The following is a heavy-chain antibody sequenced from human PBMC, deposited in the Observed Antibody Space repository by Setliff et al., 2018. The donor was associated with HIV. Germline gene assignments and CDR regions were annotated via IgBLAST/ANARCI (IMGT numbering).Heavy chain of an antibody. D-gene: IGHD2-2*01. CDR1: GYTFTQSHD. CDR2: INLVTTKT. J-gene: IGHJ4*02. CDR3: ARESACSSTSCPKVLDY. Sequence: ASVKVSCKTSGYTFTQSHDLHWVRQVPGQGPEWMGWINLVTTKTAYLQKFQGRVIITRDTSTNTGYMELSGLRFEDTAVYYCARESACSSTSCPKVLDYWGQGTLVTVSS. V-gene: IGHV1-3*01.